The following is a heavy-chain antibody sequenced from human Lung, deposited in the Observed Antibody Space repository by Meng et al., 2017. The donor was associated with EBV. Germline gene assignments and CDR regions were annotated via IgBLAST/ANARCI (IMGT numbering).Heavy chain of an antibody. D-gene: IGHD4-11*01. Sequence: QVQLVGSGGGVVQLGRSLRFTCAAAGFDFDPYAVHWVRQAPGKGLEWVAVISDTGHNKYFADSVRGRFTISRDNSKNMVSLQMNSLRPGDTATYYCAIIPYSNAWGQGTLVTVSS. J-gene: IGHJ5*02. CDR2: ISDTGHNK. V-gene: IGHV3-30-3*01. CDR3: AIIPYSNA. CDR1: GFDFDPYA.